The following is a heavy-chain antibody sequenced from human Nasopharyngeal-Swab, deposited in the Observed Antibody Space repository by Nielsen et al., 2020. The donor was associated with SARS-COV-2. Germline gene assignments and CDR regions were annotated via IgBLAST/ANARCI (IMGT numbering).Heavy chain of an antibody. D-gene: IGHD4-17*01. CDR1: GFTFSDYY. J-gene: IGHJ5*02. CDR3: ARGTATGWFDP. Sequence: GGSLGLSCAASGFTFSDYYMSWIRQAPGKGLEWVSYISSSSSYTNYADSVKGRFTISRDNAKNSLYLQMNSLRAEDTAVYYRARGTATGWFDPWGQGTLVTVSS. CDR2: ISSSSSYT. V-gene: IGHV3-11*05.